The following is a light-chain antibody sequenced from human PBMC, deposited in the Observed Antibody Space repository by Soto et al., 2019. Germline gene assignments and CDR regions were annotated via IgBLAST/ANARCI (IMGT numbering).Light chain of an antibody. CDR3: QSYDSSLSGYVV. Sequence: QSVLTQPPSVSVAPGQRVTISCTGSSSNIGAGYDVHWYQQLPGTAPKLLIHGNSNRPSGVPDRFSGSKSGTSASLAITGLQAEDEADYYCQSYDSSLSGYVVFGGGTKLTVL. CDR1: SSNIGAGYD. CDR2: GNS. J-gene: IGLJ2*01. V-gene: IGLV1-40*01.